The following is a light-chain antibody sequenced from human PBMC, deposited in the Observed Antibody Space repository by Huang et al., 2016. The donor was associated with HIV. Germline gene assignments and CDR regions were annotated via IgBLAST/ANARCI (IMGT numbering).Light chain of an antibody. J-gene: IGKJ2*01. V-gene: IGKV3-11*01. CDR3: QQRSNWPPYT. Sequence: EIVLTQSPATLSLSPGERATLSCRASQSISDYLAWYQQKPGQAPTLLIYYASNRATGIPARCSGGGSGTDFTLTISSREPEDFAVYYCQQRSNWPPYTFGQGTTLDIK. CDR1: QSISDY. CDR2: YAS.